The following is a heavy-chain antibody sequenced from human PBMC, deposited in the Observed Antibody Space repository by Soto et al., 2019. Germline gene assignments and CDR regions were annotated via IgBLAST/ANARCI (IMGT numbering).Heavy chain of an antibody. CDR2: IKSKTDGGTT. Sequence: GXSLRLSCAASGFTFSNAWINWVCQAPGKGLEWVGRIKSKTDGGTTDYAAPVKGRFTLSRYESKNTAYLQMNGMESEDTAIYYCAKYSGTSSTPAALGQGTLVTVSS. CDR3: AKYSGTSSTPAA. V-gene: IGHV3-15*07. D-gene: IGHD1-26*01. J-gene: IGHJ5*02. CDR1: GFTFSNAW.